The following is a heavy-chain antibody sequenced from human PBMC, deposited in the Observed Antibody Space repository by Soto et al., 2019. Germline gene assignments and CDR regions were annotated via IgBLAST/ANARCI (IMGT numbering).Heavy chain of an antibody. J-gene: IGHJ6*02. Sequence: SETLSLTCTVSGGSISSGGYYWSWIRQHPGKGLEWIGYIYYSGSTYYNPSLKSRVTISVDTSKNQFSLKLSSVTAADTAVYYCARDETGTYGMDVWGQGTTVTVSS. CDR3: ARDETGTYGMDV. CDR2: IYYSGST. V-gene: IGHV4-31*03. D-gene: IGHD3-9*01. CDR1: GGSISSGGYY.